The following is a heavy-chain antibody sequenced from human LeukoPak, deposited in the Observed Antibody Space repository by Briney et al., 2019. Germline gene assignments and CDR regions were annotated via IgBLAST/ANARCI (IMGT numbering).Heavy chain of an antibody. CDR2: MNPNSGNT. CDR3: ARGGYYYYGMDV. V-gene: IGHV1-8*01. J-gene: IGHJ6*02. CDR1: GYTFTSYD. Sequence: ASVKVSCKSSGYTFTSYDINWVRQATGQGLEWMGWMNPNSGNTGYAQKFQGRVTMTRNTSISTAYMELSSLRSEDTAVYYCARGGYYYYGMDVWGQGTTVTVSS.